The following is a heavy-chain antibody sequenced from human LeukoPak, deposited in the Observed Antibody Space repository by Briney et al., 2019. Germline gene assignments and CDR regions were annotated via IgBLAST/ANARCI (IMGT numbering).Heavy chain of an antibody. J-gene: IGHJ4*02. V-gene: IGHV4-59*01. Sequence: SETLSLTCTVSGGSISSYYWSWIRQPPGKWLEWIGYIYYSGSTNYNPSLKSRVTISVDTSKNQFSLKLSPVTAADTAVYYCARDERYSYGYAYWGQGTLVTVSS. CDR3: ARDERYSYGYAY. CDR1: GGSISSYY. D-gene: IGHD5-18*01. CDR2: IYYSGST.